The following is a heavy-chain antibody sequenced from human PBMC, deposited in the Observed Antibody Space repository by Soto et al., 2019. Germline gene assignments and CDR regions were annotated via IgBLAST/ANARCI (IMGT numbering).Heavy chain of an antibody. CDR1: GGSISSGGYY. J-gene: IGHJ3*02. V-gene: IGHV4-31*03. Sequence: QVQLQESGPGLVKPSQTLSLTCTVSGGSISSGGYYWSWIRQHPGKGLEWIGYIYYSGSTYYNPSLKSRVTKSVDTSKNQFSLKLSSVTAAYTAVYYCARDLRSYYYESSGGDTNAFDIWGQGTMVTVSS. D-gene: IGHD3-22*01. CDR3: ARDLRSYYYESSGGDTNAFDI. CDR2: IYYSGST.